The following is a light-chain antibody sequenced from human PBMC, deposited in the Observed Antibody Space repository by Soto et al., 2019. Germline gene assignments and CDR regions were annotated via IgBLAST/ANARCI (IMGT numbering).Light chain of an antibody. V-gene: IGLV1-40*01. CDR1: SSNIGAGYD. CDR2: GNS. Sequence: LTQPPSVSGAPGQRVTISCTGSSSNIGAGYDVHWYQQLPGTAPKLLIYGNSNRPSGVPDRFSGSKSGTSASLAITGLQAEDEADYYCQSYDSSLSGSYVFGTGTKVTVL. J-gene: IGLJ1*01. CDR3: QSYDSSLSGSYV.